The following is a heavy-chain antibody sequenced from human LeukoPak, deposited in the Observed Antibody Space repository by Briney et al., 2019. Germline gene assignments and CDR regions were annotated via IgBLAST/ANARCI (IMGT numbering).Heavy chain of an antibody. CDR2: INWNSGTI. CDR3: AKDWAAADTSPFDY. J-gene: IGHJ4*02. D-gene: IGHD6-13*01. V-gene: IGHV3-9*01. CDR1: GFTFNDYA. Sequence: PGRSLRLSCAASGFTFNDYAMHWFRQAPGKGLEWVSGINWNSGTIGYADSVKGRFTISRDNAKNSLYLQMNSLRAEDTALYYCAKDWAAADTSPFDYWGQGTLVTVSS.